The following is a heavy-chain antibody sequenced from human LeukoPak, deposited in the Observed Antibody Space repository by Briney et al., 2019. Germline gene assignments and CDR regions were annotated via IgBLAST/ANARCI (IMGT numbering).Heavy chain of an antibody. CDR3: ARDGLYDSSGYYMDS. V-gene: IGHV4-59*01. CDR1: GGAISSYY. J-gene: IGHJ4*02. CDR2: IYYSGGT. Sequence: SETLSLTCTVSGGAISSYYWSWIRQSPGKGLEWIGYIYYSGGTKYNPSLMSRVTISVDRAQNQFSLSLRSVTAADTAVYYCARDGLYDSSGYYMDSWGQGTLVIVSS. D-gene: IGHD3-22*01.